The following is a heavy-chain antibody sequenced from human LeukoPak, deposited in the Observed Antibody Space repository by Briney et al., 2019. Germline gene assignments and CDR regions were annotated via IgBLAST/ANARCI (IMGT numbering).Heavy chain of an antibody. Sequence: GGSLRLSCAASGFTFSSYSMNWVRQAPGKGLEWVSYISSSSSTIYYADSVKGRFTISRDNAKNSLYLQMNSLRAEDTAVYYCARSFDNYYYHYMDVWGKGTTVTISS. CDR3: ARSFDNYYYHYMDV. V-gene: IGHV3-48*01. D-gene: IGHD1-26*01. CDR1: GFTFSSYS. J-gene: IGHJ6*03. CDR2: ISSSSSTI.